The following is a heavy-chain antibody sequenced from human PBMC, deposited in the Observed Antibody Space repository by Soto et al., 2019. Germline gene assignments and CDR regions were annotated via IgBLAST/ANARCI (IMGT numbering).Heavy chain of an antibody. Sequence: PGASLILSYAAPGFPFSSYAMHWVRQAPGKGLEWVAVISYDGSNKYYADSVKGRFTISRDNSKNTLYLQMNSLRAEDTAVYYCARDPYSGSYYIVCYFDYWGQGTLVTVSA. D-gene: IGHD1-26*01. J-gene: IGHJ4*02. CDR2: ISYDGSNK. CDR3: ARDPYSGSYYIVCYFDY. CDR1: GFPFSSYA. V-gene: IGHV3-30-3*01.